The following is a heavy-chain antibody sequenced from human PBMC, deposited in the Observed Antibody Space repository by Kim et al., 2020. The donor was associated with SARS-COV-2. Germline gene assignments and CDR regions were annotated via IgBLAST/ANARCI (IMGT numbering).Heavy chain of an antibody. CDR3: ARSTIFGVVRV. D-gene: IGHD3-3*01. CDR1: GGSFSGYY. V-gene: IGHV4-34*01. CDR2: INHSGST. J-gene: IGHJ4*02. Sequence: SETLSLTCAVYGGSFSGYYWSWIRQPPGKGLEWIGEINHSGSTNYNPSLKSRVTISVDTSKNQFSLKLSSVTAADTAVYYCARSTIFGVVRVWGQGTLVT.